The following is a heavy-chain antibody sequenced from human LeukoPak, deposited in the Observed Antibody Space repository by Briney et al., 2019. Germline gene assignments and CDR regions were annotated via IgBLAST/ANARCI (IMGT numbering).Heavy chain of an antibody. CDR1: GGSISSYY. D-gene: IGHD3-22*01. V-gene: IGHV4-59*01. CDR3: ARFITPHAFDI. CDR2: IYYSGST. J-gene: IGHJ3*02. Sequence: SETLSLTCTVSGGSISSYYWSWIRQPPGKGLEWIGYIYYSGSTNYNPSLKSRVTISVDTSKNQFSLKLSSVTAADTAVYYCARFITPHAFDIWGQRTMVTVSS.